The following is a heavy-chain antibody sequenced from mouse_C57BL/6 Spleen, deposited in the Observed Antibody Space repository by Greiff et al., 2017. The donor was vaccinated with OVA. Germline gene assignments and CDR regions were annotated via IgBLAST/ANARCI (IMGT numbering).Heavy chain of an antibody. J-gene: IGHJ1*03. CDR1: GYTFTDYY. D-gene: IGHD2-4*01. CDR3: ARRDDYDVDFYWYFDV. Sequence: QVQLKQSGAELVRPGASVKLSCKASGYTFTDYYINWVKQRPGQGLEWIARIYPGSGNTYYNEKFKGKATLTAEKSSSTAYMQLSSLTSEDSAVYFCARRDDYDVDFYWYFDVGGTGTTVTVSS. V-gene: IGHV1-76*01. CDR2: IYPGSGNT.